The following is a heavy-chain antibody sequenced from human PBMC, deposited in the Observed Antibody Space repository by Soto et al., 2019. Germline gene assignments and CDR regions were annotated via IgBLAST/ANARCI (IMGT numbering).Heavy chain of an antibody. CDR1: GFTFSSYA. CDR3: ARDLSYSGSYGIDY. Sequence: QVQLVESGGGVGQPGRSLRLSCAASGFTFSSYAMHWVRQAPGKGLEWVAVISYDGSNKYYADSVKGRFTISRDNSKNTLYLQMNSLRAEDTAVYYCARDLSYSGSYGIDYWGQGTLVTVSS. V-gene: IGHV3-30-3*01. D-gene: IGHD1-26*01. CDR2: ISYDGSNK. J-gene: IGHJ4*02.